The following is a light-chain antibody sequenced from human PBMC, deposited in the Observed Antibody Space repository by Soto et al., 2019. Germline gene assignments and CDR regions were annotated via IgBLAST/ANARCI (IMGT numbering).Light chain of an antibody. CDR3: QQYNNWYT. Sequence: EIVMTQSPATLSVSPGERATLSCRASQIVGSNLAWYQQKPGQAPRLLIYGASTRATGIPARFSGSGSGTEFTLTISSLQSEDFAVYYCQQYNNWYTFGQGTKLEIK. CDR1: QIVGSN. J-gene: IGKJ2*01. CDR2: GAS. V-gene: IGKV3-15*01.